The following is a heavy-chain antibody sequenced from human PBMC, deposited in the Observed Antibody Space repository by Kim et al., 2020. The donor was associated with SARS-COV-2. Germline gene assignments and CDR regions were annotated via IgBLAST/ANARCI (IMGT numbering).Heavy chain of an antibody. D-gene: IGHD1-26*01. CDR1: GFTFSSYA. CDR3: AREAGGGGSYSGGTFDP. CDR2: ISSNGGST. J-gene: IGHJ5*02. V-gene: IGHV3-64*01. Sequence: GGSLRLSCAASGFTFSSYAMHWVRQAPGKGLEYVSAISSNGGSTYYANSVKGRFTISRDNSKNTLYLQMGSLRAEDMAVYYCAREAGGGGSYSGGTFDPWGQGTLVTVSS.